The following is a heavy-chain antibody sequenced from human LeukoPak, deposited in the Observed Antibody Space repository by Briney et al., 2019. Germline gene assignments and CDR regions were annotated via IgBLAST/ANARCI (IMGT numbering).Heavy chain of an antibody. CDR3: ARDRIQLGYYYYGMDV. CDR2: IYYSGST. J-gene: IGHJ6*02. CDR1: GGSLSSSSYY. V-gene: IGHV4-39*07. Sequence: SETLSLTCAVSGGSLSSSSYYWGWIRQPPGRGLEWIGSIYYSGSTYYNPSLKSRVTISVDTSKNQFSLKLSSVTAADTAVYYCARDRIQLGYYYYGMDVWGQGTTVTVSS. D-gene: IGHD5-18*01.